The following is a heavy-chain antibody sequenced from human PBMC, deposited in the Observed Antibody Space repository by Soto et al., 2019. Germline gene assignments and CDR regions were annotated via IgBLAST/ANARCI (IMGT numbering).Heavy chain of an antibody. V-gene: IGHV3-48*02. D-gene: IGHD3-10*01. CDR1: GFTFSSYS. Sequence: EVQLVESGGGLVQPGGSLRLSCAASGFTFSSYSMNWVRQAPGKGLEWVSYIGSSSSTIYYADSVKGRFTISRDNAKNSLYLQMSSLRDEDTAVYYCARENRSMVRGLSYYYGMDVWCQGTTVTVSS. J-gene: IGHJ6*02. CDR2: IGSSSSTI. CDR3: ARENRSMVRGLSYYYGMDV.